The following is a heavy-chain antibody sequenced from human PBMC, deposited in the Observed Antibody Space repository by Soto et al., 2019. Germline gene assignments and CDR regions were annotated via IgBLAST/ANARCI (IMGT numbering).Heavy chain of an antibody. D-gene: IGHD6-25*01. Sequence: EVQLSESGGDLVQPGGSLRLSCAGSGFTFGRYAMNWVRQAPGKGLEWVSAIAAGGGTTYYAGSVKGRFTISRDNSKSTLFLHMKSLRAEDTAVYYCATWAGQRMYAMDVCGQGTMVTVSS. V-gene: IGHV3-23*01. J-gene: IGHJ6*02. CDR2: IAAGGGTT. CDR3: ATWAGQRMYAMDV. CDR1: GFTFGRYA.